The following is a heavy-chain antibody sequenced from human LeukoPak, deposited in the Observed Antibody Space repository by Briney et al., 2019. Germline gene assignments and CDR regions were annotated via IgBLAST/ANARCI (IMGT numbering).Heavy chain of an antibody. CDR1: GFTFSNCG. Sequence: PGGSLRLSCASSGFTFSNCGMYWVRQAPGKGLEWVAVISYDGSNKYYVDSVKGRFTISRDNSKNTLYLQMNSLRAEDTAVYYCAKGPTYYYDSSGYDLDYWGQGTLVTVSS. D-gene: IGHD3-22*01. V-gene: IGHV3-30*18. CDR3: AKGPTYYYDSSGYDLDY. J-gene: IGHJ4*02. CDR2: ISYDGSNK.